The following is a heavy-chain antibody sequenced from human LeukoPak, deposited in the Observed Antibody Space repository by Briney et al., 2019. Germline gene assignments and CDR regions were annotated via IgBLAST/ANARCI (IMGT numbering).Heavy chain of an antibody. J-gene: IGHJ5*02. Sequence: PGGSLRLSCAASGFTFSSYGMHWVRQAPGKGLEWVAVISYDGSNKYYADSVKGRFTISRDNSKNTLYLQMNSLRAGDTAVYYCAKDADYYDSSGYGTWGQGTLVTVSS. V-gene: IGHV3-30*18. CDR3: AKDADYYDSSGYGT. CDR1: GFTFSSYG. D-gene: IGHD3-22*01. CDR2: ISYDGSNK.